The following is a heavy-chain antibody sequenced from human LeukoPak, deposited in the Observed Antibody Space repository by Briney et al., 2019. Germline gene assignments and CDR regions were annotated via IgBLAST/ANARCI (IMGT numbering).Heavy chain of an antibody. CDR2: ISAYNGNT. D-gene: IGHD3-16*02. CDR1: GYSFTSFP. V-gene: IGHV1-18*01. J-gene: IGHJ4*02. Sequence: ASVKVSCKASGYSFTSFPIIWVRQAPGQGLEWMGWISAYNGNTNYAQKLQGRVTMTTDTSTSTAFMGLRSLTSDDTAVYYCARVMGGSYLDYWGQGTLVIVSS. CDR3: ARVMGGSYLDY.